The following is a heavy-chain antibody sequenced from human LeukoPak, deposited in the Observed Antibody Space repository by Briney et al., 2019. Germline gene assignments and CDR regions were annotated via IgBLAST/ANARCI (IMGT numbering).Heavy chain of an antibody. J-gene: IGHJ4*02. CDR1: GFTFSTYG. CDR2: ISRSGDIT. D-gene: IGHD6-19*01. Sequence: PGGSLRLSCVASGFTFSTYGMNWVRQAPGKGLEWVSTISRSGDITYYADSVKGRFTISRDNSKNTLYLQMNSLRAGDTAIYYCATGSTAVAGTKYWGQGIPVTVSS. V-gene: IGHV3-23*01. CDR3: ATGSTAVAGTKY.